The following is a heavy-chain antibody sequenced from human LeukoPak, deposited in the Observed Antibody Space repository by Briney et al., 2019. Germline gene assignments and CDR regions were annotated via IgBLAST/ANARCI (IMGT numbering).Heavy chain of an antibody. J-gene: IGHJ4*02. CDR3: AKDRHDSSSWFDY. V-gene: IGHV3-23*01. Sequence: GGSLRLSCAASGFTFSSYAMSWVRQAPGKGPEWVSAISGSGGSTYYADSVKGRFTISRDNSKNTLYLQMNSLRAEDTAVYYCAKDRHDSSSWFDYWGQGTLVTVSS. D-gene: IGHD6-13*01. CDR2: ISGSGGST. CDR1: GFTFSSYA.